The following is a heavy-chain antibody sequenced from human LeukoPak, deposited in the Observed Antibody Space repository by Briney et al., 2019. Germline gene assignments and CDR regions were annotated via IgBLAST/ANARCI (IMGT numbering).Heavy chain of an antibody. CDR1: GLTFSNYW. CDR3: ARDRCSSTSCFIDY. CDR2: IKQDVSEK. J-gene: IGHJ4*02. Sequence: PGGSLRLACAVSGLTFSNYWMSWVRQAPGKGLEGVANIKQDVSEKYYVDSVKGRLTKSRDNAKTSLYLQRNSLRAEDRAVYYFARDRCSSTSCFIDYWGQGTLVTVSS. D-gene: IGHD2-2*01. V-gene: IGHV3-7*04.